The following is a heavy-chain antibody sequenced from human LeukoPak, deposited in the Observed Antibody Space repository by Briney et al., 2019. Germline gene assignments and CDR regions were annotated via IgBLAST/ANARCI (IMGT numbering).Heavy chain of an antibody. J-gene: IGHJ4*02. CDR3: ARGRPSKYSSGWYFVY. V-gene: IGHV3-53*01. CDR1: GFTVSSNY. CDR2: TYSGGST. Sequence: HPGGSLRLSCAASGFTVSSNYMSWVRQAPGKGLEWVSVTYSGGSTYYADSVKGRFTISRDNSKNTLYLQMNSLRAEDTAVYYCARGRPSKYSSGWYFVYWGQGTLVTVSS. D-gene: IGHD6-19*01.